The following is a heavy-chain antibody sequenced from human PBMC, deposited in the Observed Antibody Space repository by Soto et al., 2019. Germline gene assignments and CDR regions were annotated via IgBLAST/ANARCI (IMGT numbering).Heavy chain of an antibody. J-gene: IGHJ4*02. V-gene: IGHV4-30-4*01. D-gene: IGHD3-22*01. CDR2: IYYSGST. CDR3: ARATYYYDSSGYNYFDY. CDR1: GGSISSGDYY. Sequence: KPSETLSLTCTVSGGSISSGDYYWSWIRQPPGKGLEWIGYIYYSGSTYYNPSLKSRVTIPVDTSKNQFSLKLSSVTAADTAVYYCARATYYYDSSGYNYFDYWGQGTLVTVSS.